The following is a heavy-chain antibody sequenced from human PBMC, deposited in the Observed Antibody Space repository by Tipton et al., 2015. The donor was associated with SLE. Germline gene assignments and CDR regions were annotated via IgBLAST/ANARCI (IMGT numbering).Heavy chain of an antibody. J-gene: IGHJ4*02. D-gene: IGHD6-13*01. CDR2: IKEDGSEK. CDR3: AKGSRSSSSFDY. Sequence: SLRLSCAASGFTFSSYWMSWVRQAPGKGLEWVANIKEDGSEKYYADSVKGRFTISRDNSKNTLYLQMNSLRVEDTAVYFCAKGSRSSSSFDYWGRGTLVTVSS. CDR1: GFTFSSYW. V-gene: IGHV3-7*03.